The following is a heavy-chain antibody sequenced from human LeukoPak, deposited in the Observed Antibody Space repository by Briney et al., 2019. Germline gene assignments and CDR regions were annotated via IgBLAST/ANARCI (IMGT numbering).Heavy chain of an antibody. V-gene: IGHV1-2*02. D-gene: IGHD6-19*01. CDR2: INPNSGGT. CDR3: ARVRSSGWFIFDY. J-gene: IGHJ4*02. CDR1: GYTFTGYY. Sequence: GASVKVSCKASGYTFTGYYMHWVRQAPGQGPEWMGWINPNSGGTNYAQKFQGRVTMTRDTSISTAYMELSRLRSDDTAVYYCARVRSSGWFIFDYWGQGTLVTVSS.